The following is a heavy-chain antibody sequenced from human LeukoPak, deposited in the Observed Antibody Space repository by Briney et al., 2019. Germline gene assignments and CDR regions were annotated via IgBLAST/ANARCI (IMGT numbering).Heavy chain of an antibody. Sequence: GGSLRLSCAASGFTFSSYSMNWVRQAPGKGLEWVSSISSSGIYIYYADSVKGRFTISRDNAKNSLYLQMNSLRAEDTGVYYCAQAIGRAVGTFDFWGQGTLVTVSS. CDR2: ISSSGIYI. D-gene: IGHD5-18*01. CDR1: GFTFSSYS. V-gene: IGHV3-21*01. J-gene: IGHJ4*02. CDR3: AQAIGRAVGTFDF.